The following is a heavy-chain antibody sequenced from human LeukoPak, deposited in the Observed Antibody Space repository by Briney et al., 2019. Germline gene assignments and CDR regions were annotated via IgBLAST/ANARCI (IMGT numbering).Heavy chain of an antibody. V-gene: IGHV4-59*01. CDR1: GDSMSLYY. D-gene: IGHD6-19*01. Sequence: SETLSLTCNVSGDSMSLYYWSWIRQPPEKGLEWIGYISYIGSTHYKPSLKSRLTMSIDTSKNQFSLKLTSVTAADTAVYYCARHSGFSSGWSDWGQGTLVTVSS. CDR2: ISYIGST. CDR3: ARHSGFSSGWSD. J-gene: IGHJ4*02.